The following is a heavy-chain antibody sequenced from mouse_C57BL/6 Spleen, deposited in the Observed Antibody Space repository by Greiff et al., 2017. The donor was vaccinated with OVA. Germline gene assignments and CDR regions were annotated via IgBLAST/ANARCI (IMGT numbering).Heavy chain of an antibody. CDR1: GYSITSGYY. V-gene: IGHV3-6*01. CDR2: ISYDGSN. Sequence: EVQLQQSGPGLVKPSQSLSLTCSVTGYSITSGYYWNWIRQFPGNKLEWMGYISYDGSNNYNPSLKNRISITRDTSKNQFFLKLNSVTTEDTATYYCARGSITTVVGDYWGQGTSVTVSS. D-gene: IGHD1-1*01. J-gene: IGHJ4*01. CDR3: ARGSITTVVGDY.